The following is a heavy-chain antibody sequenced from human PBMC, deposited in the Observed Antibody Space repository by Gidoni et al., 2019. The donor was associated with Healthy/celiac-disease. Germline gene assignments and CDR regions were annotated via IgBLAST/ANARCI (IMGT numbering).Heavy chain of an antibody. CDR2: INHSGST. Sequence: QVQLQQWGAGLLKPSETLSLTCAVYGGSFSGYYWSWIRQPPGKGLEWIGEINHSGSTNYNPSLKSRVTISVDTSKNQFSLKLSSVTAADTAVYYCARAYYGSGSYYQNPSNYYYYYMDVWGKGTTVTVSS. CDR1: GGSFSGYY. V-gene: IGHV4-34*01. D-gene: IGHD3-10*01. CDR3: ARAYYGSGSYYQNPSNYYYYYMDV. J-gene: IGHJ6*03.